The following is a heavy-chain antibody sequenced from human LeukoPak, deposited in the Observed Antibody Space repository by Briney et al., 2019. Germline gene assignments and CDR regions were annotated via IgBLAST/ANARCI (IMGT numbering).Heavy chain of an antibody. CDR3: ARDRDGHAYSFDY. CDR1: GGSITSGSYH. CDR2: TYYTGSA. D-gene: IGHD5-24*01. V-gene: IGHV4-39*02. J-gene: IGHJ4*02. Sequence: SETLSLTCTVSGGSITSGSYHWGWIRQSPGKGLEWIGNTYYTGSAYYRPSLQSRVSISVDTSKKEFSLKLTSVTAADTAVYYCARDRDGHAYSFDYWGQGTLVTVSS.